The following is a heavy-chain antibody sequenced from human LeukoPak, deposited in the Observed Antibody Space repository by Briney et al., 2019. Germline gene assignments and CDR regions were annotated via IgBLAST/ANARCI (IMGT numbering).Heavy chain of an antibody. CDR1: GYTFTGYY. CDR2: IIPIFGTA. D-gene: IGHD2-2*01. CDR3: ARVLGYCSSTSCYFDY. V-gene: IGHV1-69*05. J-gene: IGHJ4*02. Sequence: SVKVSCKASGYTFTGYYMHWVRQAPGQGLEWMGGIIPIFGTANYAQKFQGRVTITTDESTSTAYMELSSLRSEDTAVYYCARVLGYCSSTSCYFDYWGQGTLVTVSA.